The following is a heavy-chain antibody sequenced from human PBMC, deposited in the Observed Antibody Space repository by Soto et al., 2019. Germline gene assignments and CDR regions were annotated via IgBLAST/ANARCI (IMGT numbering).Heavy chain of an antibody. CDR1: GFTFSDHY. J-gene: IGHJ4*02. D-gene: IGHD2-8*01. V-gene: IGHV3-72*01. Sequence: EVQLVESGGGLVQPGGSLRLSCAASGFTFSDHYMDWVRQAPGKGLEWVGRARNKVSGYTTSYAASVEGRFAISRDDSKNSLYLQMSSLKADDTAVYFCARLMGTSFDLWGQGTLVTDSS. CDR2: ARNKVSGYTT. CDR3: ARLMGTSFDL.